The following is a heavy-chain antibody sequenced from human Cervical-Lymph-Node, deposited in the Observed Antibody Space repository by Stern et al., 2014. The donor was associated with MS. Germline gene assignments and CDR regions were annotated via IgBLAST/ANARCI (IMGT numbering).Heavy chain of an antibody. CDR1: EYTFTVYH. Sequence: VQLVESGTEVREPGASVKVSCRASEYTFTVYHMHWVRQAPGQGLEWMGIISQTTGSATYAQKFQGRVTMTRDASTSTVYMELSSLRSEDTAVYFCARDRGGNYYFDQWGQGTLVTVSS. CDR2: ISQTTGSA. D-gene: IGHD4-23*01. J-gene: IGHJ4*02. CDR3: ARDRGGNYYFDQ. V-gene: IGHV1-46*01.